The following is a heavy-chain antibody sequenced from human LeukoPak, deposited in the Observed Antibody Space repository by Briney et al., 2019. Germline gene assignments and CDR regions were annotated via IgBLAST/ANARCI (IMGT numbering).Heavy chain of an antibody. CDR2: IIPILGIA. J-gene: IGHJ6*03. D-gene: IGHD4-11*01. CDR3: ARDSMTTAGYYYYYYMDV. Sequence: SVKVSCKASGGTFSSHTISWVRQAPGQGLEWMGRIIPILGIANYAQKFQGRVTITADKSTSTAYMELSSLRSEDTAVYYCARDSMTTAGYYYYYYMDVWGKGTTVTVSS. CDR1: GGTFSSHT. V-gene: IGHV1-69*04.